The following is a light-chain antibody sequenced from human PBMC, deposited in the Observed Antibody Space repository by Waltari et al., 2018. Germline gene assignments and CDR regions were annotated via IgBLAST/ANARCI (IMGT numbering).Light chain of an antibody. CDR1: QTINKY. J-gene: IGKJ4*01. CDR2: VVS. CDR3: QQSDSLPLT. Sequence: DIQMTQSPSSLSASVGDRVTITCRASQTINKYLNWYQQKPGKAPKVLISVVSYLHTGVPSRCSGSGSGTDFTLTISSLQPEDFATYYCQQSDSLPLTFAGGTKVEIK. V-gene: IGKV1-39*01.